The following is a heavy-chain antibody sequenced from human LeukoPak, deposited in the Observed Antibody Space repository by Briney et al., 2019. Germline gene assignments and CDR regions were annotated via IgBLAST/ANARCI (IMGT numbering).Heavy chain of an antibody. D-gene: IGHD7-27*01. CDR3: ATSNWGGNYFDY. CDR1: GFTVSSNY. J-gene: IGHJ4*02. Sequence: GGSLRLSCAASGFTVSSNYMSWVRQAPGKGLEWVSVIYSGGSTYYADSVKGRFTISRDNSKNTLYLQMNSLRAEDAAVYYCATSNWGGNYFDYWGQGTLVTVSS. CDR2: IYSGGST. V-gene: IGHV3-53*01.